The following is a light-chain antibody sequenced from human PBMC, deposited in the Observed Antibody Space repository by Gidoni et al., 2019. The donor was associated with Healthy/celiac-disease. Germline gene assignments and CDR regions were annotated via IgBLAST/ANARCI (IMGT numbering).Light chain of an antibody. CDR3: CSYAGSYTW. V-gene: IGLV2-11*01. CDR2: DVS. CDR1: SSDVGGYNY. Sequence: QSALTQPRSVSGSPGQSVTISCTGTSSDVGGYNYVSWYQPHPGKAPKLMIYDVSKRPSGVPDRFSGSKSGNTASLTISGLQAEDEADYYCCSYAGSYTWFGGGTKLTVL. J-gene: IGLJ3*02.